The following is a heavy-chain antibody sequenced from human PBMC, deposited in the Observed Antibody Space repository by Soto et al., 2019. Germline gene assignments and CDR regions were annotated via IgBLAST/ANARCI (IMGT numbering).Heavy chain of an antibody. CDR2: INPNSGST. D-gene: IGHD3-3*01. CDR3: ARGRNYDFWSGYPTPYY. J-gene: IGHJ4*02. Sequence: ASVKVSCKASGYTFTGYYMHWVRQAPGQGLEWMRWINPNSGSTSYAQKIQGRVTMTRNTSISTAYMELSSLRSEDTAVYYCARGRNYDFWSGYPTPYYWGQGTLVTVSS. V-gene: IGHV1-2*02. CDR1: GYTFTGYY.